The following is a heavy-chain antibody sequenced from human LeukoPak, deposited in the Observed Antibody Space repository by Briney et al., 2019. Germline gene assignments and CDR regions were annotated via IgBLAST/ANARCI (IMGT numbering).Heavy chain of an antibody. J-gene: IGHJ4*02. CDR2: IRYDGSNK. CDR3: ARDQTPFY. Sequence: TGGSLRPSCAASGFTFSSYGMHWVRQAPGKGLEWVAFIRYDGSNKYYADSAKGRFTISRDNAKSSMWLQMNSLRDEDTAVYYCARDQTPFYWGQGSLVTVSS. V-gene: IGHV3-30*02. D-gene: IGHD2-15*01. CDR1: GFTFSSYG.